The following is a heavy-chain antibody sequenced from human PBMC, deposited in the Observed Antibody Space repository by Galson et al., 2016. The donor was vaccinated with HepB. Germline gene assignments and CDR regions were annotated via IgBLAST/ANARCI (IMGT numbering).Heavy chain of an antibody. CDR1: GFTFSDHY. CDR2: SRDKTNRYST. J-gene: IGHJ6*02. Sequence: SLRLSCAASGFTFSDHYMDWVRQAPGEGLEWVARSRDKTNRYSTEYAASVKGRFTISRDESENLVFLQLNSLKTDDTAVYFCARGPGFRSQAYWTYYGMDVWGQGAAVTVSS. CDR3: ARGPGFRSQAYWTYYGMDV. D-gene: IGHD1-1*01. V-gene: IGHV3-72*01.